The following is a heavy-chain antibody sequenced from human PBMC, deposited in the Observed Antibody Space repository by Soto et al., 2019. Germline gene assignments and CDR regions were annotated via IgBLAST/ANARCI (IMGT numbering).Heavy chain of an antibody. Sequence: GASVKVSCKASGGTFSSYAISWVRQAPGQGLEWMGGIIPIFGTANYAQKFQGRVTITADESTSTAYMELSSLRSEDTAVYYCARDLTPNAYYDFSSGYYSPEDYYGMDVWGQGTKVTVYS. V-gene: IGHV1-69*13. D-gene: IGHD3-3*01. CDR3: ARDLTPNAYYDFSSGYYSPEDYYGMDV. CDR1: GGTFSSYA. J-gene: IGHJ6*02. CDR2: IIPIFGTA.